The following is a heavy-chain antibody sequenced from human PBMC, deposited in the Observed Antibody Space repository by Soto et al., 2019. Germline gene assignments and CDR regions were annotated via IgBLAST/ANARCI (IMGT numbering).Heavy chain of an antibody. V-gene: IGHV3-33*01. CDR2: IWYDGSNK. Sequence: GGSLRLSCAASGFTFSSYGMHWVRQAPGKGLEWVAVIWYDGSNKYYADSVKGRFTISRDNSKNTLYLQMNSLRAEDTAVYYCARVSSGYSYGPPGYWGQGTLVTVSS. J-gene: IGHJ4*02. CDR1: GFTFSSYG. D-gene: IGHD5-18*01. CDR3: ARVSSGYSYGPPGY.